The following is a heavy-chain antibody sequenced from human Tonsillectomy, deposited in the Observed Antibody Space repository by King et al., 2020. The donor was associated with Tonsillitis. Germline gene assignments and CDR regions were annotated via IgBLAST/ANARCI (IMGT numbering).Heavy chain of an antibody. D-gene: IGHD1-1*01. CDR3: VRVAYNHFDY. CDR2: IYYSGST. V-gene: IGHV4-59*01. J-gene: IGHJ4*02. Sequence: HVQLQESGPGLVKPSETLSLTCTVSGGSISRYYWSWIRQPPGKGLEWIGYIYYSGSTNYNPSLKSRITISVDTSKNQFSLKLSSVTVADTAVYYCVRVAYNHFDYWGQGTLVTVSS. CDR1: GGSISRYY.